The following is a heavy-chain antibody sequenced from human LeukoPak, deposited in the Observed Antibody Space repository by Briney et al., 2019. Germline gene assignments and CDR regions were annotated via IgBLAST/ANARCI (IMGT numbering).Heavy chain of an antibody. D-gene: IGHD3-10*01. CDR2: ISSSSSYI. J-gene: IGHJ4*01. V-gene: IGHV3-21*01. CDR3: ARGRNYYGSGSYYNPNFDY. Sequence: KPGGSLRLSCAASGFTFSSYSMNWVRQAPGKGLEWVSSISSSSSYIYYADSVKGRFTISRDNAKNSLYLQMNSLRAEDTAVYYCARGRNYYGSGSYYNPNFDYWGPGTLVTVSS. CDR1: GFTFSSYS.